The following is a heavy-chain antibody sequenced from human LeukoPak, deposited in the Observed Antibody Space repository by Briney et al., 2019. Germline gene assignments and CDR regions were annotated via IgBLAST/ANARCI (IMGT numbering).Heavy chain of an antibody. Sequence: GGSLRLSCAASGFTFRTYAMHWVRQAPGKGLECVSFIRSDGNDKFYADSVKGRFTISRDNSKDTLYLQMNSLRTEDTAVYYCAKDTPGFGGDDFVHWGQGTLVTVSS. D-gene: IGHD3-10*01. CDR2: IRSDGNDK. J-gene: IGHJ4*02. CDR1: GFTFRTYA. V-gene: IGHV3-30*02. CDR3: AKDTPGFGGDDFVH.